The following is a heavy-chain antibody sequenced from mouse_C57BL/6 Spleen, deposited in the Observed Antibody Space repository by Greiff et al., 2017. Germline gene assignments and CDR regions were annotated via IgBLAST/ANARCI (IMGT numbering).Heavy chain of an antibody. V-gene: IGHV1-52*01. CDR1: GYTFTSYW. D-gene: IGHD2-1*01. Sequence: QVQLQQSGAELVRPGSSVKLSCKASGYTFTSYWMHWVKQRPIQGLEWIGNIDPSDSETHYNQKFKDKATLTVDKSSSTAYMQLSRLTTEESAVYYCARFGKYVGRAMDYWGQGTSVTVSS. CDR3: ARFGKYVGRAMDY. CDR2: IDPSDSET. J-gene: IGHJ4*01.